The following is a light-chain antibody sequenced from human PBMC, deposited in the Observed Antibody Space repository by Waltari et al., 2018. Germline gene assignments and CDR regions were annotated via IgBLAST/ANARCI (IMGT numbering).Light chain of an antibody. V-gene: IGLV2-14*01. J-gene: IGLJ2*01. Sequence: QSALTQPASVSGSPGQSIAISCTGTSSDIGGYDYVSWYQQHPGKAPKRMIFDVSNRPSGVSNRFSGSKSGNTASLTISGLQAEDEADYSCSSYTSSSTLVFGGGTKLTVL. CDR1: SSDIGGYDY. CDR2: DVS. CDR3: SSYTSSSTLV.